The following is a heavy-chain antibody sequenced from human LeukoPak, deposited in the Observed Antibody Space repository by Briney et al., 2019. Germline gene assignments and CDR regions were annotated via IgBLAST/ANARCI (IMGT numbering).Heavy chain of an antibody. J-gene: IGHJ4*02. D-gene: IGHD6-6*01. CDR3: ARDGSGLYSSSSLFWLDY. V-gene: IGHV1-2*02. CDR2: INPNSGGT. Sequence: ASVKVSCKASGYTFTGYYMHWVRQAPGQGLEWMGWINPNSGGTNYAQKFQGRVTMTRDTSISTAYMELSRLRSDDTAVYYCARDGSGLYSSSSLFWLDYWGQGTLVTVSS. CDR1: GYTFTGYY.